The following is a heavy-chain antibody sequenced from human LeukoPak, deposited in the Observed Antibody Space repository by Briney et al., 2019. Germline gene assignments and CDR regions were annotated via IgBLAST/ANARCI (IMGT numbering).Heavy chain of an antibody. CDR3: ARDLYHRYYHNSGHAFDY. J-gene: IGHJ4*01. V-gene: IGHV1-46*01. CDR1: GYTFTGYY. Sequence: ASVKVSCKASGYTFTGYYMHWVRQAPGQGLEWMEIINPSGGSTNYAQKFQGRVTMTRDTSTSTVSMELSSLRSEDTAVYYCARDLYHRYYHNSGHAFDYWGQGTLVTVSS. CDR2: INPSGGST. D-gene: IGHD3-22*01.